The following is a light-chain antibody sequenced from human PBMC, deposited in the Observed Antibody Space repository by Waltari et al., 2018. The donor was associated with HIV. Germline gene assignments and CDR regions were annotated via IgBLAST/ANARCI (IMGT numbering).Light chain of an antibody. CDR3: QTWGTGVRV. V-gene: IGLV4-69*01. CDR1: SGHSHYA. Sequence: QLVVTQSPSASASLAASVTLTCTLSSGHSHYALPWLQQQPQKAPRYLMKVNSAGSHNRGDGIPDRFSGSSSGAERYLTISSLQSEDESDYFCQTWGTGVRVFGGGTKLTVL. J-gene: IGLJ3*02. CDR2: VNSAGSH.